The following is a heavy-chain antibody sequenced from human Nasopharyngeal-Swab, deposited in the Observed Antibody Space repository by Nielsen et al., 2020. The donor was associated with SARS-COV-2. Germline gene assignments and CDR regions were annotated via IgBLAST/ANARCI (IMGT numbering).Heavy chain of an antibody. Sequence: GSLRLSCTVSGGSINSYYWSWIRQPPGKGLAWIGYIYYSGSTNYNPSLESRVTISVDTSKNQFSLQLSSVTAADTAVYYCARDNPPYYYGSRSHRYYSMDVWGQGTTVIVSS. D-gene: IGHD3-10*01. J-gene: IGHJ6*02. CDR1: GGSINSYY. V-gene: IGHV4-59*01. CDR2: IYYSGST. CDR3: ARDNPPYYYGSRSHRYYSMDV.